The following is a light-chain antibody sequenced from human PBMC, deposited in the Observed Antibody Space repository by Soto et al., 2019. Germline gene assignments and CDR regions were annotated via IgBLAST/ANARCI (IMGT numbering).Light chain of an antibody. CDR2: GAS. J-gene: IGKJ2*01. Sequence: EIVLTQSPGTLSLSPGERATLSCRASQSVSSNYLAWYQQKPGQAPRLLIYGASSRATGIPDRFSGSGSGTDFTLTISRLEPEDFAVYFCQHYGSSPSDTFGQGTELEIK. CDR3: QHYGSSPSDT. CDR1: QSVSSNY. V-gene: IGKV3-20*01.